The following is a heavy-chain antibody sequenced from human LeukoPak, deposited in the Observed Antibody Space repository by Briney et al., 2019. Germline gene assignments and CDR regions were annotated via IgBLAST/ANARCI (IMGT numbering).Heavy chain of an antibody. CDR3: ARLIVGANPDVFDI. CDR1: GFTVTSSY. D-gene: IGHD1-26*01. CDR2: TYSGGTT. V-gene: IGHV3-66*01. Sequence: GGSLRLSCAASGFTVTSSYINWVRQAPGKGLEWISVTYSGGTTYYSESVKDRFSVSRDNSKNTLYLQMSSLTGEDTAIYYCARLIVGANPDVFDIWGQGTMVTVSS. J-gene: IGHJ3*02.